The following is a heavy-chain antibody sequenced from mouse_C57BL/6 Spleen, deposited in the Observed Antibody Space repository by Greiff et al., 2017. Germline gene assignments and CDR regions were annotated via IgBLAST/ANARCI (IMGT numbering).Heavy chain of an antibody. CDR2: IRNKANGYTT. J-gene: IGHJ4*01. D-gene: IGHD2-5*01. CDR1: GFTFTDYY. V-gene: IGHV7-3*01. CDR3: ARYGSNYEDYYAMDY. Sequence: EVQLQESGGGLVQPGGSLSLSCAASGFTFTDYYMSWVRQPPGKALEWLGFIRNKANGYTTEYSASVKGRFTISRDNSQSILYRQMNALRAEDSATYYGARYGSNYEDYYAMDYWGQGTSVTVSS.